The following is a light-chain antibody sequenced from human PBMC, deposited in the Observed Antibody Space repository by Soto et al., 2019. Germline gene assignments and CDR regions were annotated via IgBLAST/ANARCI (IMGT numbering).Light chain of an antibody. CDR1: SGHSNYA. CDR3: QTWGTGIVI. CDR2: LNRDGSH. J-gene: IGLJ2*01. V-gene: IGLV4-69*01. Sequence: QSVLTQSPSASASLGASIKLTCTLSSGHSNYAIAWHQQQPEKGPRYLMKLNRDGSHSKGDGIPNRFSGSSSGAERYLTIPSLQSEDEDDYYCQTWGTGIVIFGGGTKLTVL.